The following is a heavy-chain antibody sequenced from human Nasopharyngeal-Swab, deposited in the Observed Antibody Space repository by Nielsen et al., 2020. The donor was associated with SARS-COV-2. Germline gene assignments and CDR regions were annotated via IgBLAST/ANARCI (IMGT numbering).Heavy chain of an antibody. D-gene: IGHD6-13*01. Sequence: WIRQPPGKGLEWVANINPDGSVKFYVDSVKGRFTISRDNAYNSVYLQMSSLTAEDTAVYYCASAIAAAGSSWGQGTLVTVSS. CDR2: INPDGSVK. CDR3: ASAIAAAGSS. V-gene: IGHV3-7*03. J-gene: IGHJ5*02.